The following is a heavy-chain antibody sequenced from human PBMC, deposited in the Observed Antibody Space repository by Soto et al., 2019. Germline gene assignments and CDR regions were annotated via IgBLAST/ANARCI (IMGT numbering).Heavy chain of an antibody. J-gene: IGHJ3*02. CDR2: INHSGST. CDR1: GGSFSGYD. CDR3: ARGKDIVVVGAAEPNAFDI. D-gene: IGHD2-15*01. Sequence: TSETLSLTCAVYGGSFSGYDGSWIRQKPGKGLEWIGEINHSGSTNYNPSLKSRVTISVDTSKNQFSLKLSSVTAADTAVYYCARGKDIVVVGAAEPNAFDIWGQGTMVTVSS. V-gene: IGHV4-34*01.